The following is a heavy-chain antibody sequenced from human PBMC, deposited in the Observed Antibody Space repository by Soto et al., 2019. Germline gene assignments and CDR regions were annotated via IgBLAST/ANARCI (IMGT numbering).Heavy chain of an antibody. V-gene: IGHV3-23*01. D-gene: IGHD6-13*01. CDR1: GFTFSSYA. J-gene: IGHJ3*02. CDR2: ISGRGGST. Sequence: EVQLLESGGGLVQPGGSLILSCAASGFTFSSYAMSWVRQAPGKGLEFVSAISGRGGSTYYADSVKGQFTISRDNSKNTLYLQMTNLRDEATAVYYCAKDGRSSWYKTDAFDIWGQGTMVTVSS. CDR3: AKDGRSSWYKTDAFDI.